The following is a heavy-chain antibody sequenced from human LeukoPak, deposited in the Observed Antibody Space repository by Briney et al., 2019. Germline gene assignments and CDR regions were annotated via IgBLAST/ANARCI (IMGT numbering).Heavy chain of an antibody. CDR2: ISGSGGST. V-gene: IGHV3-23*01. D-gene: IGHD3-22*01. CDR1: GFTFSNYA. CDR3: AKELDSSGYLDY. Sequence: GGSLRLSCAATGFTFSNYAMHWVRQAPGKGLEWVSGISGSGGSTYHADSVKGRFTISRDNSKNTLYLQMNSLRAEDTAVYYCAKELDSSGYLDYWGQGTLVTVSS. J-gene: IGHJ4*02.